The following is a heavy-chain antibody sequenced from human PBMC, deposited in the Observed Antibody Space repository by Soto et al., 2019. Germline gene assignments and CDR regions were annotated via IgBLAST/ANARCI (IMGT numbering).Heavy chain of an antibody. D-gene: IGHD6-19*01. J-gene: IGHJ4*02. CDR3: IRDLRSGEF. CDR2: IAGEGIST. Sequence: EVQLVESGGGLVQPGGSLRLSCAASGFTFSRYWMHWIRQAPGTGLVWVSRIAGEGISTNYADSVKGRFTASRDNAKNTVYLEMSSLRAEDTAVYYCIRDLRSGEFWGQGTLVTVSS. CDR1: GFTFSRYW. V-gene: IGHV3-74*01.